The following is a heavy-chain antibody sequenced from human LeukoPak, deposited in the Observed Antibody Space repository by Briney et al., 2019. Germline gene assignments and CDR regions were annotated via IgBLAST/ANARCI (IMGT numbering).Heavy chain of an antibody. Sequence: SETLSLTCTVSGGSISSSSYYWGWIRQPPGKGREWIGSIYYSGSTYYNPSLKSRVTISVDASKNQFSLKLSSVTAADTAVYYCARPGYSSSWYFDYWGQGTLVTVSS. V-gene: IGHV4-39*01. CDR2: IYYSGST. J-gene: IGHJ4*02. CDR3: ARPGYSSSWYFDY. CDR1: GGSISSSSYY. D-gene: IGHD6-13*01.